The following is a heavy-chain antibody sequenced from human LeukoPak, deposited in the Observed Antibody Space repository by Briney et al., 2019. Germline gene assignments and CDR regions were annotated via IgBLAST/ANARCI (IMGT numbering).Heavy chain of an antibody. CDR2: INWNGVST. CDR3: VTGGALRGHFPY. CDR1: GFTFDDYG. D-gene: IGHD1-26*01. J-gene: IGHJ4*02. V-gene: IGHV3-20*04. Sequence: PGGSLRLSCAASGFTFDDYGMTWVRQAPGKGLEWVSGINWNGVSTGYADSVKGRFTISRDNAKNALYLQMHSLRAEDTGVYYCVTGGALRGHFPYWSQGTLVTVSS.